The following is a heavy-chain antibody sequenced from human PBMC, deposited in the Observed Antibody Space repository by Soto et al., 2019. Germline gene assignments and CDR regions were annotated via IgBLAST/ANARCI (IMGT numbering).Heavy chain of an antibody. D-gene: IGHD2-15*01. J-gene: IGHJ4*02. CDR3: ARAGELVVVAAADY. V-gene: IGHV1-18*04. CDR1: GYTXSSYG. CDR2: SSAYNGNT. Sequence: SXKVSCKASGYTXSSYGIGWVRQAPGQGLEWMGWSSAYNGNTNYAQKLQGRVTMTTDTSTSTAYMELRSLRSDDTAVYYCARAGELVVVAAADYWGQGTLGTVSS.